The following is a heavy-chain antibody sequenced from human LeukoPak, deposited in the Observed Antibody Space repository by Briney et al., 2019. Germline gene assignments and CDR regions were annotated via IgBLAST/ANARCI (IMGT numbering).Heavy chain of an antibody. V-gene: IGHV3-7*03. CDR1: GFTFSSYW. CDR3: AKTEGAAAGTGYFDY. J-gene: IGHJ4*02. Sequence: GGSLRLSCAASGFTFSSYWMSWVRQAPGKGLEWVANIKQDGSEKYYVDSVKGRFTISRDNAKNSLYLQMNSLRAEDTALYYCAKTEGAAAGTGYFDYWGQGTLVTVSS. D-gene: IGHD6-13*01. CDR2: IKQDGSEK.